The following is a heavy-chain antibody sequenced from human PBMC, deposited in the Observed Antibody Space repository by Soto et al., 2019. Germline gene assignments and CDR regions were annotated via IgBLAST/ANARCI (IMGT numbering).Heavy chain of an antibody. CDR3: AKDFKVSGGHYGSLNYYYGMDV. D-gene: IGHD3-10*01. CDR1: GFTFSDFG. J-gene: IGHJ6*02. CDR2: ISYDGILK. V-gene: IGHV3-30*18. Sequence: GGSLRLSCAASGFTFSDFGMHWVRQAPGKGLEWVAIISYDGILKYYADSVKGRFTISRDTSRGAVYLQMNSLTPEDTAVYYCAKDFKVSGGHYGSLNYYYGMDVWGQGTTVTVSS.